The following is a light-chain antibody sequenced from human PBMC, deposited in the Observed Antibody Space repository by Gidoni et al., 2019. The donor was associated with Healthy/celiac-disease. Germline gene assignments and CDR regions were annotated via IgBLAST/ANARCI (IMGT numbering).Light chain of an antibody. J-gene: IGLJ2*01. V-gene: IGLV3-25*03. CDR1: ALPKQY. CDR2: KDS. Sequence: YELTQPPPVPVSPGQTARITCSGDALPKQYAYWYQQKPGQAPVLVIYKDSARPSGIPARFSGSSSGTTVTLTISGVQAEDEADYYCQSADSSGTYVVFGGGTKLTVL. CDR3: QSADSSGTYVV.